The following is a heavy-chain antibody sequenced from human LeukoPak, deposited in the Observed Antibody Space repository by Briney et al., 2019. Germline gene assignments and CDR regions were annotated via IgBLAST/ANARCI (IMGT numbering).Heavy chain of an antibody. CDR3: ARDRYYYDSSGYYHRAFDI. J-gene: IGHJ3*02. Sequence: PSETLSLTCTVSGGSISDYYWSWIRQPPGKGLEWIGYIYNSGRTNYNPSLKSRVTISVDTSKDQFSLKLSSVTAADTAVYYCARDRYYYDSSGYYHRAFDIWGQGTMVTVSS. V-gene: IGHV4-59*01. CDR2: IYNSGRT. D-gene: IGHD3-22*01. CDR1: GGSISDYY.